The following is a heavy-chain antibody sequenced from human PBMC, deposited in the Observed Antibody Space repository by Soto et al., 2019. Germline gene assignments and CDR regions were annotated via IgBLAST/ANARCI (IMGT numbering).Heavy chain of an antibody. CDR1: GFTFSSYA. D-gene: IGHD3-10*01. V-gene: IGHV3-30-3*01. CDR3: ARPSDGKTKWSDITMAPLDYYYYYGMDV. CDR2: ISYDGSNK. J-gene: IGHJ6*02. Sequence: GGSLRLSCAASGFTFSSYAMHWVRQAPGNGLEWVAVISYDGSNKYYADSVKGRFTISRDNSKNTLYLQMNSLRAEDTAVYYCARPSDGKTKWSDITMAPLDYYYYYGMDVWGQGTTVTV.